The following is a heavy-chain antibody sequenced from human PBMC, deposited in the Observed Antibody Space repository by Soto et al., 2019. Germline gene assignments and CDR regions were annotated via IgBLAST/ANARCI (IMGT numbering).Heavy chain of an antibody. D-gene: IGHD6-19*01. J-gene: IGHJ6*02. CDR1: GSAITRYY. V-gene: IGHV1-46*01. CDR2: INPGGGSA. Sequence: QVDLVQSGAEVKKPGASVTISCKASGSAITRYYIHWVRQAPGRGLEWMGIINPGGGSASYAQKIQDRVTIDKDPSTGTVYMDLRSLRTEDTAVYYCARDTSGWSLNGLDVWGQGTTVNVSS. CDR3: ARDTSGWSLNGLDV.